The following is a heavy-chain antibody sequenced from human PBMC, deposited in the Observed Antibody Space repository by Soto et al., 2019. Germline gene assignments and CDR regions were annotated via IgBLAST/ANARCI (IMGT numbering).Heavy chain of an antibody. D-gene: IGHD3-16*02. CDR1: GGSINNYY. V-gene: IGHV4-59*01. CDR2: IYDSGST. CDR3: ARGELHLGELSRFYFDN. Sequence: QVQLQASGPGLVKASETLSLSCTVSGGSINNYYWSWIRQPPGKGLEWIGWIGYIYDSGSTNYNPSLMSRFTISVDTSKIQFSLKLSSVTAADTAVYYCARGELHLGELSRFYFDNWGQGTLVTVSS. J-gene: IGHJ4*02.